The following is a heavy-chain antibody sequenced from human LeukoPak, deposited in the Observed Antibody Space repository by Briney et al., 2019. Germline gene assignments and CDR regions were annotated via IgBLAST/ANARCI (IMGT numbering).Heavy chain of an antibody. D-gene: IGHD3-10*01. CDR3: ATGRLWFGELSYYYYGMDV. Sequence: ASVKVSCKVSGYTLTELSMHWVRQAPGKGLEWMGGFDPEDGETIYAQKFQGRVTMTEDTSTDTAYMELSSLRSEDTAVYYCATGRLWFGELSYYYYGMDVWGQGTTVTVSS. CDR2: FDPEDGET. V-gene: IGHV1-24*01. CDR1: GYTLTELS. J-gene: IGHJ6*02.